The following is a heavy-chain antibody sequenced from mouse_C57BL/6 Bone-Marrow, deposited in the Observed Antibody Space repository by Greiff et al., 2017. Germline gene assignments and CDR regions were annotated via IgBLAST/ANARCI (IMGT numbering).Heavy chain of an antibody. CDR1: GFTFSDFY. CDR3: ARDERLGRAFDV. D-gene: IGHD4-1*01. J-gene: IGHJ1*03. V-gene: IGHV7-1*01. CDR2: SRNKANDYTT. Sequence: EVMLVESGGGLVQSGRSLRLSCATSGFTFSDFYMEWVRQAPGKGLEWIAASRNKANDYTTEYSASVKGRFIVSRDTSQSILYLQMNALRAEDTAIYYCARDERLGRAFDVWGTGTTVTVSS.